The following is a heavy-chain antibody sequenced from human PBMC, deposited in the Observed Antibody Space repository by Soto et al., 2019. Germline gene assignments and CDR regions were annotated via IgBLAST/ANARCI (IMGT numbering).Heavy chain of an antibody. J-gene: IGHJ4*02. D-gene: IGHD6-19*01. CDR2: IYYSGST. V-gene: IGHV4-39*01. Sequence: QLQLQESGPGLVKPSETLSLTCTVSGGSISSSSYYWGWIRQPPGKGLEWIGSIYYSGSTYYNPSLKSRVTISVDTSKNQFSLKLSSATAADTAVYYCASYPGIAVAGRYWGQGTLVTVSS. CDR3: ASYPGIAVAGRY. CDR1: GGSISSSSYY.